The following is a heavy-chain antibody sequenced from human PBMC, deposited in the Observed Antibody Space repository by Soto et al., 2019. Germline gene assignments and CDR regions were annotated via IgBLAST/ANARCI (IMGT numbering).Heavy chain of an antibody. CDR1: GFTFSSYA. V-gene: IGHV3-23*01. J-gene: IGHJ3*02. CDR3: ARKGPPRDAFDI. CDR2: VLGGGGST. Sequence: EVPLLESGGGLVQPGGSLRLSCAASGFTFSSYAMSWVRQTPGKGLEWVSGVLGGGGSTFYADSVKGRFTISRDNSKNTLDVQMNSLRAEDTAIYYCARKGPPRDAFDIWGQGTMVTVSS.